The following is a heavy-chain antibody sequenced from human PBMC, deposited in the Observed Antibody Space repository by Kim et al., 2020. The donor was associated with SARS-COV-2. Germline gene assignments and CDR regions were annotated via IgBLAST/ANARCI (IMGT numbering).Heavy chain of an antibody. D-gene: IGHD2-2*01. CDR1: GFTVSSNY. CDR2: IYSGGST. CDR3: ARDSKKVVVTPAANSPQETYWYIDL. J-gene: IGHJ2*01. Sequence: GGSLRLSCAASGFTVSSNYMSWVRQAPGKGLEWVSVIYSGGSTYYADSVKGRFTISRDNSKNTLYLQMNSLRAEDTAVYYCARDSKKVVVTPAANSPQETYWYIDLWGRGTRVTVSS. V-gene: IGHV3-53*01.